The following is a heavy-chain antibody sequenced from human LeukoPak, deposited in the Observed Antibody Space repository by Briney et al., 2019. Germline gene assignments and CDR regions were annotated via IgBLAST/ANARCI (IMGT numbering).Heavy chain of an antibody. J-gene: IGHJ2*01. CDR2: IKQDGSEK. CDR3: ARDGTRWGGRYWYFDL. V-gene: IGHV3-7*01. D-gene: IGHD7-27*01. Sequence: PGGSLRLSCAASGFTFSSYWMSWVRQAPGKGLEWVANIKQDGSEKYYVDSVKGRFTISRDNAKNSLYLQMNSLRAEDTAVYYCARDGTRWGGRYWYFDLWGRGTLVTVSS. CDR1: GFTFSSYW.